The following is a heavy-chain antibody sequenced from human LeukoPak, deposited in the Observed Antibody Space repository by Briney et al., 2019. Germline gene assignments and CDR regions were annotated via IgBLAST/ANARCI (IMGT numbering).Heavy chain of an antibody. J-gene: IGHJ4*02. CDR2: MNPNSGNT. D-gene: IGHD6-6*01. Sequence: GASVKVSCKASGYTFTSYDINWVRQATGQGLEWMGWMNPNSGNTGYAQKFRGRVIITRNTSISTAYMELGSLRSEDTAVYYCAREVSSSSGFDYWGQGTLVTVSS. V-gene: IGHV1-8*03. CDR3: AREVSSSSGFDY. CDR1: GYTFTSYD.